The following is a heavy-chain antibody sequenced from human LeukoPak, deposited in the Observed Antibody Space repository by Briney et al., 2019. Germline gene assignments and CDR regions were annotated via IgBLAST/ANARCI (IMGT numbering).Heavy chain of an antibody. J-gene: IGHJ4*02. CDR3: ASTAAGFSSFLLTY. V-gene: IGHV3-48*03. CDR1: GFTFSSYE. Sequence: SLRLSRAASGFTFSSYEMNWVRQAPGKGLEWVSYISSSGRTIYNADSVKGRFTISRDDAKNSLYLHMNSLRAEDTAVYYCASTAAGFSSFLLTYWGQGALVTVSS. CDR2: ISSSGRTI. D-gene: IGHD6-6*01.